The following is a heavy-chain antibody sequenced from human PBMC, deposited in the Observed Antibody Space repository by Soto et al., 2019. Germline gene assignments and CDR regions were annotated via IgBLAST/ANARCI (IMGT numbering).Heavy chain of an antibody. CDR3: SRETGLRSSGWSYYFDY. CDR1: GFTLSSYS. CDR2: ISGSGGTI. J-gene: IGHJ4*02. D-gene: IGHD6-19*01. V-gene: IGHV3-48*02. Sequence: EVQLVESGGGMVQPGGSLRVSCAASGFTLSSYSMHCVRQAPGKGLEWVSYISGSGGTIYYADSVKGRFTISRDNAKKSLVVQTHSLRDQDTAVYFCSRETGLRSSGWSYYFDYRGQGTRVTDSS.